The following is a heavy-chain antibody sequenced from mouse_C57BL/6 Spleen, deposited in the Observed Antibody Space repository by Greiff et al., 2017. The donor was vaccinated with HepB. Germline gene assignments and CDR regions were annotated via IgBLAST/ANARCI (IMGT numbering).Heavy chain of an antibody. CDR1: GYAFSSYW. CDR3: ARSEATGYFDY. J-gene: IGHJ2*01. CDR2: IYPGDGDT. Sequence: QVQLKESGPELVKPGASVKISCKASGYAFSSYWMNWVKQRPGKGLEWIGRIYPGDGDTKYNGKFKGKATLTADKSSSTAYLQLSSLTSDDSAVYFCARSEATGYFDYWGQGTTLTVSS. D-gene: IGHD4-1*02. V-gene: IGHV1-82*01.